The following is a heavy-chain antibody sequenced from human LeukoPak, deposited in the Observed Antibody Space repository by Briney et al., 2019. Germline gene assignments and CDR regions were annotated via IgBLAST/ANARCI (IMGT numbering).Heavy chain of an antibody. CDR1: GYTFISYG. Sequence: ASVKVSFKASGYTFISYGISWVRQAPGQGLEWMGWISGYNGKTNYAQNLQGRVTMTTDTSTSTAYMELRSPRSDDTAVYYCARGLGVVTAQSEQPKSRYFDLWGRGTQVTVSS. D-gene: IGHD2-21*02. CDR3: ARGLGVVTAQSEQPKSRYFDL. CDR2: ISGYNGKT. V-gene: IGHV1-18*01. J-gene: IGHJ2*01.